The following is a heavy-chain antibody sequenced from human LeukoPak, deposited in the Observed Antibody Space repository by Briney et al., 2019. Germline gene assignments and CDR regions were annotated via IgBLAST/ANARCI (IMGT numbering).Heavy chain of an antibody. D-gene: IGHD3-9*01. CDR2: INPNSGGT. CDR1: GYTFTGYY. J-gene: IGHJ4*02. CDR3: ARYYDILTGYDY. V-gene: IGHV1-2*02. Sequence: PEASVQVSCKASGYTFTGYYMHWVRQAPGQGLEWMGWINPNSGGTNYAQKFQGRVTMTRDTSISTAYMELSRLRSDDTAVYYCARYYDILTGYDYWGQGTLVTVSS.